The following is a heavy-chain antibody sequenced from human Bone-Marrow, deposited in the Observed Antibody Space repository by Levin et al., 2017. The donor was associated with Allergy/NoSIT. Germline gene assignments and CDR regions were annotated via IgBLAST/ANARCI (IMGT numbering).Heavy chain of an antibody. CDR1: GYSFSRYW. V-gene: IGHV5-51*01. CDR2: IYVGDSDT. Sequence: LGESLKISCQASGYSFSRYWIGWVRQTPGKGLEWMGVIYVGDSDTRYSPSFEGQVTISADKSSTTAYLQWSRLRASDTGMYFCARIREGEYRKPLDVWGQGTLVTVSS. CDR3: ARIREGEYRKPLDV. J-gene: IGHJ3*01. D-gene: IGHD4-17*01.